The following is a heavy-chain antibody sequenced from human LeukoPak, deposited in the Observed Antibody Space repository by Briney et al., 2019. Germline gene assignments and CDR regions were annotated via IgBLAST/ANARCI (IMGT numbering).Heavy chain of an antibody. V-gene: IGHV3-74*01. CDR1: GFTFSNYW. Sequence: GGSLRLSCAASGFTFSNYWMHWVRHVPVKGLVWVSRVNPDGSSLTYANSVKGRFTSSRDNARNTLHLQMNRLRVEDTAVYYCARGGSYGDYWGQGILVTVSS. J-gene: IGHJ4*02. D-gene: IGHD3-16*01. CDR3: ARGGSYGDY. CDR2: VNPDGSSL.